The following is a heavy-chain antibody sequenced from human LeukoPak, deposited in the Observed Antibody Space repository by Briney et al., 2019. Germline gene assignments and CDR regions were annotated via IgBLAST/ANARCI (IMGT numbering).Heavy chain of an antibody. CDR1: GFTFSSYG. J-gene: IGHJ4*02. CDR3: ARDLGYCTNGVCHTRFDY. D-gene: IGHD2-8*01. CDR2: IQYDGSIE. Sequence: PGGSLRLSCTASGFTFSSYGMHWVRQAPGRGLEWVAAIQYDGSIEYYADSVKGRFTISRDQSKNTLFLQVNSLRAEDTAVYYCARDLGYCTNGVCHTRFDYWGQGTLVTVSS. V-gene: IGHV3-33*01.